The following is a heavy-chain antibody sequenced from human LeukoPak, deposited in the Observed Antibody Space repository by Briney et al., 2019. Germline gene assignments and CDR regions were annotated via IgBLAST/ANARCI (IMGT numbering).Heavy chain of an antibody. CDR2: ISGSGGST. J-gene: IGHJ4*02. CDR3: AKDADFWSGYRIGD. D-gene: IGHD3-3*01. Sequence: PGGSLRLSCAASLFTLSSYAMSWVRQAPGQGLEWGSAISGSGGSTSYAVSVKDRFTITRDNSKNTLYLQMNSLRAEDTAVYYCAKDADFWSGYRIGDWGQGTLVTVSS. V-gene: IGHV3-23*01. CDR1: LFTLSSYA.